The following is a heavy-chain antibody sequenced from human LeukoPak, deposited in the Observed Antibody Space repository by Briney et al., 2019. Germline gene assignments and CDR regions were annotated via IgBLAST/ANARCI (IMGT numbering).Heavy chain of an antibody. CDR3: ARATYYDFWSGPRSGAMDV. CDR1: GHTFTGYY. D-gene: IGHD3-3*01. Sequence: ASVKVSCKASGHTFTGYYMHWVRQAPGQGLEWMGWINPNSGGTNYAQKFQGRVTMTRDTSISTAYMELSRLRSDDTAVYYCARATYYDFWSGPRSGAMDVWGKGTTVTVSS. J-gene: IGHJ6*03. V-gene: IGHV1-2*02. CDR2: INPNSGGT.